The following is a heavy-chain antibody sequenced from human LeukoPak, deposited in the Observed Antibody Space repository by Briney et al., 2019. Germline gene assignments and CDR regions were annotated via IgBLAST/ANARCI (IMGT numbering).Heavy chain of an antibody. J-gene: IGHJ4*02. CDR1: GGTFSSYA. Sequence: GASVKVSCKASGGTFSSYAISWVRQAPGQGLEWMGGIIPIFGTANYAQKFQGRVTITADESTSTAYMELSSLRSEDTAVYYCARGRIAATGDYYDSSGLIDYWGQGTLVTVSS. CDR3: ARGRIAATGDYYDSSGLIDY. CDR2: IIPIFGTA. V-gene: IGHV1-69*13. D-gene: IGHD3-22*01.